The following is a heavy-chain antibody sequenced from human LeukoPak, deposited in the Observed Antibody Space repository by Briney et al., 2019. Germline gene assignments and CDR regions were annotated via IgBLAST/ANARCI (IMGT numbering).Heavy chain of an antibody. CDR2: INPYNGGT. V-gene: IGHV1-2*02. CDR1: GYTFTDYY. D-gene: IGHD2-8*01. J-gene: IGHJ4*02. CDR3: ARAGVIDAPSAQNDY. Sequence: ASVKVTCKASGYTFTDYYIHWVRQAPGQGLEWMAWINPYNGGTNYPLKFQGRVTMTRDTSISTVYMDLSGLTSDDTAVYYCARAGVIDAPSAQNDYWGQGTLVTVSS.